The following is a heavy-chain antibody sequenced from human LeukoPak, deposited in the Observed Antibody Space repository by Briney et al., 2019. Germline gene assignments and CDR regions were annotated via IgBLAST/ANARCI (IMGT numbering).Heavy chain of an antibody. D-gene: IGHD6-19*01. J-gene: IGHJ4*02. CDR2: IYTSGST. Sequence: KPSETLSLTCTVSGRSISSYYWRWIRQPAAKGLEWVGRIYTSGSTNYNPSLKSRVTMSVDTSKNQFSLKLSSVTAADTAVYYCARVGIAVAGTIDYWGQGTLVTVSS. CDR3: ARVGIAVAGTIDY. CDR1: GRSISSYY. V-gene: IGHV4-4*07.